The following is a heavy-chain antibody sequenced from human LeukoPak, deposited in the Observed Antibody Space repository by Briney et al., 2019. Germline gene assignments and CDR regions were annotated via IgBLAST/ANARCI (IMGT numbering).Heavy chain of an antibody. D-gene: IGHD3-10*01. V-gene: IGHV3-11*06. CDR1: GFTFSDYY. CDR2: ISSSSSYT. CDR3: ARDDGSGSAPLDY. J-gene: IGHJ4*02. Sequence: NPGGSLRLSCAASGFTFSDYYMSWLRHAPGKGLEWVSYISSSSSYTNYADSVKGRFTISRDNAKNSLYLQMNSLRAEDTAVYYCARDDGSGSAPLDYWGQGTLVTVSS.